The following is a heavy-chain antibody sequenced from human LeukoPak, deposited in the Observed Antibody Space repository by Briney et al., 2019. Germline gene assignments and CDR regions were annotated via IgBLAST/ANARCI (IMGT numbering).Heavy chain of an antibody. CDR3: AREGGSIDWFDP. D-gene: IGHD3-16*01. CDR2: ISAYNGNT. Sequence: GASVKVSCKASGYTFTSYGISWVRQAPGQGLEWMGWISAYNGNTNYAQKFQGRVTMTRNTSISTAYMELSSLRSEDTAVYYCAREGGSIDWFDPWGQGTLVTVSS. V-gene: IGHV1-18*01. J-gene: IGHJ5*02. CDR1: GYTFTSYG.